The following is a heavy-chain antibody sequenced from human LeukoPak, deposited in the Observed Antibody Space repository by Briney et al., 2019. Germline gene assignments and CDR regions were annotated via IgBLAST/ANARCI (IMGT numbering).Heavy chain of an antibody. CDR1: GFTFSSYG. D-gene: IGHD3-3*01. CDR3: ARISKWTIFGVVIVFDY. J-gene: IGHJ4*02. V-gene: IGHV3-33*01. CDR2: IWYDGSNK. Sequence: GGSLRLSCAASGFTFSSYGMHWVRQAPGKGLEWVAVIWYDGSNKYYADSVKGRFTISRDNSKNTLYLQMNSLRAEDTAVYYCARISKWTIFGVVIVFDYWGQGTLVTVSS.